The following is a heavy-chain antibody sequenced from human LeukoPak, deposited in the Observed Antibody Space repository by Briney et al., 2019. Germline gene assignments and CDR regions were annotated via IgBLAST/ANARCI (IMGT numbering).Heavy chain of an antibody. Sequence: GGSLRLSCAASGFSFSTFGMYWVRQVPGKGLEWVAFIRYDGNDRYYGDSAKDRFTISRDNSKNTLYLQMNSLTTDDTGVYYCAKDSQLDVGSDYYYYFYMDVWGRGTTVTVSS. CDR1: GFSFSTFG. CDR3: AKDSQLDVGSDYYYYFYMDV. J-gene: IGHJ6*03. D-gene: IGHD1-1*01. CDR2: IRYDGNDR. V-gene: IGHV3-30*02.